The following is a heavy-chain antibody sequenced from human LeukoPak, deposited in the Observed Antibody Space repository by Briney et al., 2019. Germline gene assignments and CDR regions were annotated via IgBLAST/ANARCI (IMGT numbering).Heavy chain of an antibody. CDR2: IYYSGST. CDR1: GGSISRYY. CDR3: ARGGMFYGDYFSLGY. D-gene: IGHD4-17*01. J-gene: IGHJ4*02. V-gene: IGHV4-59*01. Sequence: PSETLSLTCTVSGGSISRYYRSWIRQPPGKGLEWIVYIYYSGSTNYNPSLKSRVTISVDTSKNQFSLKLSSVTAADTAVYYCARGGMFYGDYFSLGYWGQGTLVTVSS.